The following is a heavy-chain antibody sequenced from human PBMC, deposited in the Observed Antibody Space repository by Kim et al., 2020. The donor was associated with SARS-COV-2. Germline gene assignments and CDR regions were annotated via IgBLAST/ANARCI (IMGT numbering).Heavy chain of an antibody. V-gene: IGHV1-2*06. J-gene: IGHJ4*02. CDR1: GYTFTGYY. CDR2: INPNSGGT. CDR3: ARAQERGVLRFLEWLPDPIDY. D-gene: IGHD3-3*01. Sequence: ASVKVSCKASGYTFTGYYMHWVRQAPGQGLEWMGRINPNSGGTNYAQKFQGRVTMTRDTSISTAYMELSRLRSDDTAVYYCARAQERGVLRFLEWLPDPIDYWGQGTLVTVSS.